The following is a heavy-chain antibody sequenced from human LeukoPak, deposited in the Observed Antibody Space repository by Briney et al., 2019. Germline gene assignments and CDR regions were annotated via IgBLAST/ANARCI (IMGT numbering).Heavy chain of an antibody. CDR2: IIPDSGAT. J-gene: IGHJ4*02. CDR1: GYSFTDFY. CDR3: ARDRGRAQFDF. V-gene: IGHV1-2*02. Sequence: GASVKVSCKTSGYSFTDFYIHWVRQAPGQGLEWMGWIIPDSGATNFAQAFQGRVSLTGDTSSGTAFLELSSLRSDDTATYYCARDRGRAQFDFWGQGTLVTVSS.